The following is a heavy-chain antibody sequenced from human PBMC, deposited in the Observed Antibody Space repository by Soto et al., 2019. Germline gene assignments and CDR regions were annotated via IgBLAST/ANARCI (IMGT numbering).Heavy chain of an antibody. Sequence: GASVKVSCKASGYTFTSYGIRWVRQAPGQGLEWMGWISVYNGNTNYAQKLQGRVTMTRDTSAITAYMELRSLTSDDTAVYYCGSSGVGATGEILYNAMDVWGQGTTVTVSS. D-gene: IGHD1-26*01. V-gene: IGHV1-18*01. CDR3: GSSGVGATGEILYNAMDV. CDR2: ISVYNGNT. J-gene: IGHJ6*02. CDR1: GYTFTSYG.